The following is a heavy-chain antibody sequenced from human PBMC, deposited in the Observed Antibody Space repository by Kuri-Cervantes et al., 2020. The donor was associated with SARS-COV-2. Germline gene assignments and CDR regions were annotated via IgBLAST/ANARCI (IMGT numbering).Heavy chain of an antibody. J-gene: IGHJ4*02. CDR1: GFTFSSYE. D-gene: IGHD2-2*01. CDR3: AKDLDCSSTSCYDRSPHFGY. V-gene: IGHV3-48*03. Sequence: LSLTCAASGFTFSSYEMNWVRQAPGKGLEWVSYISSSGSTIYYADSVKGRFTISRDNAKNTLYLQMNSLRAEDTAVYYCAKDLDCSSTSCYDRSPHFGYWGQGTLVTVSS. CDR2: ISSSGSTI.